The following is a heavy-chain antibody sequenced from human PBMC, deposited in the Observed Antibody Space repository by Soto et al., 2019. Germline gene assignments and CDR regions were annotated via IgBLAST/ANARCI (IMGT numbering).Heavy chain of an antibody. CDR1: GFTFSSYA. D-gene: IGHD1-7*01. V-gene: IGHV3-23*01. Sequence: GGSLRLSCAGSGFTFSSYAITWVRQAPGKGLEWVSAISASGGSTYYADSVKGRFTISRDNSKNTMSLQMNSLRADDTAVYYCVKARRDLQGWNYFFDDWGQGTQVTVS. CDR3: VKARRDLQGWNYFFDD. CDR2: ISASGGST. J-gene: IGHJ4*02.